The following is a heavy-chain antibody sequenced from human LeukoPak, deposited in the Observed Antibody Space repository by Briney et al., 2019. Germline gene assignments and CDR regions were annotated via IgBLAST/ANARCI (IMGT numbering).Heavy chain of an antibody. J-gene: IGHJ4*02. CDR3: ARSTEWFDDY. CDR1: GFNFNVYS. V-gene: IGHV3-48*01. D-gene: IGHD3-3*01. Sequence: GGSLRLSCAASGFNFNVYSMNWVRQAPGKGLEWISYITSDSNTIYYADSLRGRFPISRHNAKKSVYLALSNLIVRHTAMYYCARSTEWFDDYWGQGTLVTVSS. CDR2: ITSDSNTI.